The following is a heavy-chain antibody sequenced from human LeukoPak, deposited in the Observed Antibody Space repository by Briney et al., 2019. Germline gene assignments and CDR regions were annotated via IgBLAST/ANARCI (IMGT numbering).Heavy chain of an antibody. CDR1: GFTFSSYA. CDR2: ISGSGGST. J-gene: IGHJ6*03. CDR3: ARTPSYRSSWYAFYMDV. D-gene: IGHD6-13*01. Sequence: GSLRLSCAASGFTFSSYAMSWVRQAPGKGLEWVSAISGSGGSTYYADSVKGRFTISRDKSMDTLYLQMNSLRAEDTAVYYCARTPSYRSSWYAFYMDVWGKGTTVAVSS. V-gene: IGHV3-23*01.